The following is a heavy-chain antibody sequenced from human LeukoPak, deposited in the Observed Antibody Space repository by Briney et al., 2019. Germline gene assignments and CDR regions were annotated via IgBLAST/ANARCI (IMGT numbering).Heavy chain of an antibody. Sequence: SDTLSLTCTVSGGSISGYYWSWIRQPPGKGLEWMGYIYDSRITNYNPSLKSRVTISVDTSKNQFSLKLSSVTAADTAVYYCAKLNWGTRDGYNVWYFDLWGRGTLVTVSS. J-gene: IGHJ2*01. CDR1: GGSISGYY. V-gene: IGHV4-59*08. CDR2: IYDSRIT. CDR3: AKLNWGTRDGYNVWYFDL. D-gene: IGHD5-24*01.